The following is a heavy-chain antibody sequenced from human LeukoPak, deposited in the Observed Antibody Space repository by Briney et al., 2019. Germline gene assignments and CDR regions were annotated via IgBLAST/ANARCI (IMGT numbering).Heavy chain of an antibody. Sequence: SVKVSCKASGGTFSSYAISWVRQAPGQGLEWMGRIIPILGIANYAQKFQGRVTTTADKSTSTAYMELSSLRSEDTAVYYCARAHCGGDCYLFDYWGQGTLVTVSS. CDR2: IIPILGIA. V-gene: IGHV1-69*04. D-gene: IGHD2-21*02. J-gene: IGHJ4*02. CDR1: GGTFSSYA. CDR3: ARAHCGGDCYLFDY.